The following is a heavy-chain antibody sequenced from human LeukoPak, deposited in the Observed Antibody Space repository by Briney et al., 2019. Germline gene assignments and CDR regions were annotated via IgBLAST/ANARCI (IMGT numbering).Heavy chain of an antibody. CDR2: IYYSGST. J-gene: IGHJ2*01. CDR3: ARTPYDSSGYYLGWYFDL. Sequence: SETLSLTCTVSGGSISSGSYYWGWIRQPPGKGLEWIGSIYYSGSTYYNPSLKSRVTISVDTSKNQFSLKLSSVTAADTAVYYCARTPYDSSGYYLGWYFDLWGRGTLVTVSS. CDR1: GGSISSGSYY. V-gene: IGHV4-39*01. D-gene: IGHD3-22*01.